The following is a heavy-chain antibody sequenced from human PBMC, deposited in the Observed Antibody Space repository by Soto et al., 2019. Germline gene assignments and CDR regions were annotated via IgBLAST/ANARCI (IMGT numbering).Heavy chain of an antibody. Sequence: LETLSLTCTVSGGSISSYYWSWIRQPPGKGLEWIGYIYYSGSTNYNPSLKSRVTISVDTSKNQFSLKLSSVTAADTAVYYCARSITIFGVVTENWFDPWGQGTLVTVSS. J-gene: IGHJ5*02. CDR3: ARSITIFGVVTENWFDP. V-gene: IGHV4-59*08. D-gene: IGHD3-3*01. CDR2: IYYSGST. CDR1: GGSISSYY.